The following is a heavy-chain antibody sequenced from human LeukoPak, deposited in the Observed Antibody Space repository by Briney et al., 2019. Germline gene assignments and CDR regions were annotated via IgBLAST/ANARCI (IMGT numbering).Heavy chain of an antibody. CDR3: ATKKWLAPPPDF. CDR1: GFSFSKYW. J-gene: IGHJ4*02. D-gene: IGHD6-19*01. CDR2: INTDGTVT. V-gene: IGHV3-74*01. Sequence: PGGSLRLSCAASGFSFSKYWMLWVRQAPGKGLESVSRINTDGTVTTYADSVKGRFTVSRDNADNTMFLQMNSVRDEDTAVYYCATKKWLAPPPDFWGQGTPVTVSS.